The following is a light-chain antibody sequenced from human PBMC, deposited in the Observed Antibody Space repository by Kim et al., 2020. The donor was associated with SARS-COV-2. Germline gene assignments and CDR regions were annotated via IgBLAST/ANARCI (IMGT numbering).Light chain of an antibody. J-gene: IGKJ4*01. CDR1: QTVSIN. Sequence: SVSPGESATLSCRASQTVSINLAWYQRKPGQAPRLLIYDASTRATGIPGRFSGSGSGTEFTLTISSLQSEDFALYYCQQYNSWPLTFGAGTKVEI. V-gene: IGKV3-15*01. CDR3: QQYNSWPLT. CDR2: DAS.